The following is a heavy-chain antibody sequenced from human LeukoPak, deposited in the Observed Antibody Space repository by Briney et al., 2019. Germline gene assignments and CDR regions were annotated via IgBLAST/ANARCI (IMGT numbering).Heavy chain of an antibody. Sequence: SETLSLTCTVSGGSISSYYWSWVRQPAGKGLEWIGRIYTSGSTNYNPSLKSRVTMSVDTSKNQFSLKLSSVTAADTAVYYCARDLPYYDFWSGYYFDLWGRGTLVTVSS. J-gene: IGHJ2*01. CDR2: IYTSGST. V-gene: IGHV4-4*07. CDR3: ARDLPYYDFWSGYYFDL. CDR1: GGSISSYY. D-gene: IGHD3-3*01.